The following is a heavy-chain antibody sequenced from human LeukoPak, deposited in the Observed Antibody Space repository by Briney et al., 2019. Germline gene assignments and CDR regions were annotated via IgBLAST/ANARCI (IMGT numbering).Heavy chain of an antibody. CDR2: IYDSGST. V-gene: IGHV4-59*12. J-gene: IGHJ4*02. CDR1: GGSIRSYY. CDR3: ARRRRYLFDY. Sequence: PSETLSLTCTVSGGSIRSYYWSWMRQPPRQGLEWIGYIYDSGSTNYNPSLKSRVTISVDTSKNQFSLNLISVTAADTAVYYCARRRRYLFDYWGQGALVTVSS. D-gene: IGHD1-26*01.